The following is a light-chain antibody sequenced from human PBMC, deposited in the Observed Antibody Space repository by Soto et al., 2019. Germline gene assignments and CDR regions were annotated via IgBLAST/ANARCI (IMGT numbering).Light chain of an antibody. V-gene: IGKV1-9*01. J-gene: IGKJ5*01. Sequence: IQLTQSPASLSASVGDRVTITCRASQDIAIYLAWYQQKPGKAPKLLIYAASTLQSGVPSRFSGSGSGTDFTLTISCLQSEDFATYYCQQYYSYSITFGQGTRLEIK. CDR2: AAS. CDR3: QQYYSYSIT. CDR1: QDIAIY.